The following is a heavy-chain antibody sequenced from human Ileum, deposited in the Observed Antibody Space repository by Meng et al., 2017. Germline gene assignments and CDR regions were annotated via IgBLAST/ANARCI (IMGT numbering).Heavy chain of an antibody. CDR1: GAYMSGVRS. J-gene: IGHJ4*02. CDR2: IDNLGIA. Sequence: QLALQETGPGAVVTLYTQSFSFAVSGAYMSGVRSESWVRQSSGEGMEWIGQIDNLGIAYYKTSLKSRVTMSIEQSKSQFSLRLTSVSAADTAVYYCARHGGYYQDYWGQGTLVTVSS. CDR3: ARHGGYYQDY. V-gene: IGHV4-4*02. D-gene: IGHD4-23*01.